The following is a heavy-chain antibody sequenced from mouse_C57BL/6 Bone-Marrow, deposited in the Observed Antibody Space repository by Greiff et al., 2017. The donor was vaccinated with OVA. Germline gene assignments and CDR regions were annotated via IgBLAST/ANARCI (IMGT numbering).Heavy chain of an antibody. CDR3: ARKAYYRNYDAIDY. CDR1: GFSLTSYG. V-gene: IGHV2-2*01. D-gene: IGHD2-5*01. Sequence: VKLQESGPGLVQPSQSLSITCTVSGFSLTSYGVHWVRQSPGKGLEWLGVIWSGGSTDYNAAFISRLSISKDNSKSQVFFKMNSLQADDTAIYYCARKAYYRNYDAIDYWGQGTSVTVSS. J-gene: IGHJ4*01. CDR2: IWSGGST.